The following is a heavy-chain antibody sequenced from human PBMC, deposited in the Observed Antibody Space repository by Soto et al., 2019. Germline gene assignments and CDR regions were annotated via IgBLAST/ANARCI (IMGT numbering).Heavy chain of an antibody. J-gene: IGHJ5*02. CDR2: ISYDGGNK. D-gene: IGHD1-26*01. Sequence: QVQLVESGGGVVQPGRSLRLSCAASGFTFTTSAMHWVRQAPGKGLEWVAVISYDGGNKYYGDSVKGRFTISRDNSKSTLYLQMNSLRAGDTAVYYCARHQVSGVWEIDPWGQGTLVTVSS. CDR3: ARHQVSGVWEIDP. CDR1: GFTFTTSA. V-gene: IGHV3-30-3*01.